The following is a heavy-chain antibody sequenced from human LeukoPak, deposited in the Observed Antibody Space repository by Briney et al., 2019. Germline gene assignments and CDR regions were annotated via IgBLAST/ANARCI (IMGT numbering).Heavy chain of an antibody. V-gene: IGHV3-48*02. CDR1: GLSFSSYS. CDR2: ISSSSTTI. J-gene: IGHJ4*02. CDR3: ASRGDLLTGYYYFDC. Sequence: GGSLRLSCAASGLSFSSYSMNWVRQAPGKGLEWVSYISSSSTTIYYRDSVRGRFTIFRDNAKNSLYLQMNSLRDEDTAVYYCASRGDLLTGYYYFDCWGQGTLVTVSS. D-gene: IGHD3-9*01.